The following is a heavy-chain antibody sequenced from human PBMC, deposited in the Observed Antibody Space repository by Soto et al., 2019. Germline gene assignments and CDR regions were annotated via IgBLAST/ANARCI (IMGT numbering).Heavy chain of an antibody. CDR1: GYTFTGYY. CDR2: INPNSGGT. J-gene: IGHJ5*02. Sequence: QVQLVQSGAEVKKPGASVKVSCKVSGYTFTGYYMHWVRQAPGQGLEWMGWINPNSGGTNYAQKFQGRGTMTRDTSISTAYMELSRLRSDDTAVYYCAREGITMIVVVTGNWFDPWGQGTLVTVSS. D-gene: IGHD3-22*01. V-gene: IGHV1-2*02. CDR3: AREGITMIVVVTGNWFDP.